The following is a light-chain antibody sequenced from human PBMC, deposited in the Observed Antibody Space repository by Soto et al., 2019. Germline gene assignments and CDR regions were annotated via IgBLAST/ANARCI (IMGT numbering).Light chain of an antibody. CDR1: QGICDT. CDR2: DTS. CDR3: QHYVNWALT. V-gene: IGKV3-15*01. Sequence: EIVMTQSPATLSVSPGEGATLSCRASQGICDTLAWYQQKLGQTPRLLIYDTSIRATGVPARFSGSRSGAEFTLNISSVQSEDFAGYYCQHYVNWALTFGGGNKLDIK. J-gene: IGKJ4*02.